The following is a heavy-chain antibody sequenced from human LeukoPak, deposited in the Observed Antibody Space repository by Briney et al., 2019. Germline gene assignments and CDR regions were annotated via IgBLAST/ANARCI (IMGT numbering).Heavy chain of an antibody. CDR1: GGSISSYY. D-gene: IGHD6-19*01. J-gene: IGHJ5*02. V-gene: IGHV4-59*01. CDR3: ARIGLDVQWLVSGISWFDP. CDR2: IYYSGST. Sequence: PSETLSLTCTVSGGSISSYYWSWIRQPPGKGLEWIGYIYYSGSTNYNPSLKSRVTISVNTSKNQFSLKLSSVTAADTAVYYCARIGLDVQWLVSGISWFDPWGQGTLVTVSS.